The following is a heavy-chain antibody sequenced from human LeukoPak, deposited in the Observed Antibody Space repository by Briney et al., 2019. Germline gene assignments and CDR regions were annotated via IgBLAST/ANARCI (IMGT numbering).Heavy chain of an antibody. V-gene: IGHV3-23*01. CDR3: AKEASGYGYYFDY. Sequence: GRFTISRDDSKNTLYLQMSSLRAEDTAVYYCAKEASGYGYYFDYWGQGTLVTVSS. D-gene: IGHD3-10*01. J-gene: IGHJ4*02.